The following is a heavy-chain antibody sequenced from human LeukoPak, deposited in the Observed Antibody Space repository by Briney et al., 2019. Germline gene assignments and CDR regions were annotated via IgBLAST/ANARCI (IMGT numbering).Heavy chain of an antibody. J-gene: IGHJ6*02. Sequence: PGGSLRLSCAASGFTFSSYGMHWVRQAPGKGLERVAVIWYDGSNKYYADSVKGRFTISRDNSKNTLYLQMNSLRAEDTAVYYCARDQEQWLIRNGMDVWGQGTTVTVSS. CDR1: GFTFSSYG. CDR2: IWYDGSNK. CDR3: ARDQEQWLIRNGMDV. V-gene: IGHV3-33*01. D-gene: IGHD6-19*01.